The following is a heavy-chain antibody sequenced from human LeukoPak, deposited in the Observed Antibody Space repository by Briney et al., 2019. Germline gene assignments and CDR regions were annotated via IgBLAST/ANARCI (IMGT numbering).Heavy chain of an antibody. Sequence: SVKVSCKASGGTFSSYAISWVRQAPGQGLEWMGGIIPIFGTANYAQKFQGRVTITMDESTSTAYMELSSLRSEDTAVYYCARVGGHDYGDYAFDYWGQGTLVTVSS. CDR1: GGTFSSYA. V-gene: IGHV1-69*05. CDR2: IIPIFGTA. CDR3: ARVGGHDYGDYAFDY. J-gene: IGHJ4*02. D-gene: IGHD4-17*01.